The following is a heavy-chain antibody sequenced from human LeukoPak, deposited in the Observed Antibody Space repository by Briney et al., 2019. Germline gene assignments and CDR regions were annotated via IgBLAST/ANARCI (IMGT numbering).Heavy chain of an antibody. V-gene: IGHV3-30*04. CDR1: GFTFSSYA. J-gene: IGHJ4*02. CDR3: ARGDDSSGYYQYYFDY. D-gene: IGHD3-22*01. Sequence: GGSLRLSCAASGFTFSSYAMHWVRQAPGKGLEWVAVISYDGSNKYYADSVKGRFTISRDNSKNTLYLQMNSLRAEDTAAYYCARGDDSSGYYQYYFDYWGQGTLVTVSS. CDR2: ISYDGSNK.